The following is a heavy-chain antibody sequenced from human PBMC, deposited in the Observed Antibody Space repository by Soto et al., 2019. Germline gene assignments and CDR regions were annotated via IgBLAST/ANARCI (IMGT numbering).Heavy chain of an antibody. CDR3: ARASRYCTNGVCLGDFDY. CDR1: QITFSNYA. D-gene: IGHD2-8*01. CDR2: VSYDGNNR. Sequence: QVQLVESGGGVVQPGRSLRLSCAASQITFSNYAIHWVRQAPGKGLEWVATVSYDGNNRYYADSVKGRFTISRDDSKNTLYLHMSSLRTEDTAVYYCARASRYCTNGVCLGDFDYWGQGTLVTVSS. J-gene: IGHJ4*02. V-gene: IGHV3-30-3*01.